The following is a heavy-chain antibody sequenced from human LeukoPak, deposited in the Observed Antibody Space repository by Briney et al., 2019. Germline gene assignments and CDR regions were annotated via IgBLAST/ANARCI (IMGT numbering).Heavy chain of an antibody. J-gene: IGHJ4*02. CDR3: ARVHVSYYDFWSGYGPNSYFDY. D-gene: IGHD3-3*01. CDR1: GYTFTIYG. V-gene: IGHV1-18*01. CDR2: ISAYNGNT. Sequence: ASVKVSCKASGYTFTIYGISWVRQAPGQGLEWMGWISAYNGNTNYAQKLQGRVTMTTDTSTSTAYMELRSLRSDDTAVYYCARVHVSYYDFWSGYGPNSYFDYWGQGTLVTVSS.